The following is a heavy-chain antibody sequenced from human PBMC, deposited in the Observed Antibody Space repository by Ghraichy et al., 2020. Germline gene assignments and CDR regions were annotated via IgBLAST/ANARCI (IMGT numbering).Heavy chain of an antibody. Sequence: LRLSCTVSGDSISSGDYFWGWIRHLPGKGLEWIGYIYKSGSTYYSPSLQSRLTISIDASKNQFSLKLNSVTAADTAIYYCARARNSNGYYPVGYWGQGTLVTVSS. CDR2: IYKSGST. V-gene: IGHV4-30-4*08. D-gene: IGHD3-22*01. CDR1: GDSISSGDYF. CDR3: ARARNSNGYYPVGY. J-gene: IGHJ4*02.